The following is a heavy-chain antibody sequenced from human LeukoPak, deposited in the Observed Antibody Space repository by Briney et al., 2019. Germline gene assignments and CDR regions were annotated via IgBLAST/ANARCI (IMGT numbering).Heavy chain of an antibody. J-gene: IGHJ4*02. CDR3: AKDPGYQVVYCFDY. D-gene: IGHD2-2*01. V-gene: IGHV3-23*01. CDR2: ISGSGGST. CDR1: GFTFSSYS. Sequence: GGSLRLSCAASGFTFSSYSMSWVRQAPGKGLEWVSGISGSGGSTDYADSVKGRFAISRDNSKNTLYLQMNSLRVEDTAVYYCAKDPGYQVVYCFDYWGQGTLVTVSS.